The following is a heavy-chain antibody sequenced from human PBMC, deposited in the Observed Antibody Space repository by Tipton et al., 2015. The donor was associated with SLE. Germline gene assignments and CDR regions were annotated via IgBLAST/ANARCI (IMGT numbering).Heavy chain of an antibody. Sequence: TLSLTCSVSGGSISTNYWIWIRQPPGKGLEWIGYISDGGGTNYNPSLKSRVTISTDPAKNQFSLKLTSVTAADTAVYYCARGMVTWRGAIIGVDVWGQGTTVNVSS. CDR3: ARGMVTWRGAIIGVDV. CDR1: GGSISTNY. D-gene: IGHD2-21*02. V-gene: IGHV4-59*08. J-gene: IGHJ6*02. CDR2: ISDGGGT.